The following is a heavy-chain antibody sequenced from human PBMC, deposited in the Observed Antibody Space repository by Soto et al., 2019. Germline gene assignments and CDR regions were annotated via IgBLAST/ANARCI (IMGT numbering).Heavy chain of an antibody. V-gene: IGHV3-33*01. D-gene: IGHD7-27*01. Sequence: QMHLVASGGGVVQPGRSLRLSCAASGFTFSNYGMHWVRQAPGKGLEWVSIIWYGGSNKYYADSVKGRFPISRDNSKNAAYLQMNSLRAKDTALYYCAAGDPLNYRGQGTLLTVAS. CDR2: IWYGGSNK. J-gene: IGHJ4*02. CDR1: GFTFSNYG. CDR3: AAGDPLNY.